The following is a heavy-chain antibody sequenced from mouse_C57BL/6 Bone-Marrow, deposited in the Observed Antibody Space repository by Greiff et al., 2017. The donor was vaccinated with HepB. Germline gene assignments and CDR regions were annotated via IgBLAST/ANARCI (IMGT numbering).Heavy chain of an antibody. CDR1: GYTFTDYY. CDR2: INPYNGGT. D-gene: IGHD2-1*01. V-gene: IGHV1-19*01. CDR3: ARSRGNPAWFAY. J-gene: IGHJ3*01. Sequence: VQLVESGPVLVKPGASVKMSCKASGYTFTDYYMNWVKQSHGKSLEWIGVINPYNGGTSYNQKFKGKATLTVDKSSSTAYMELNSLTSEDSAVYYCARSRGNPAWFAYWGQGTLVTVSA.